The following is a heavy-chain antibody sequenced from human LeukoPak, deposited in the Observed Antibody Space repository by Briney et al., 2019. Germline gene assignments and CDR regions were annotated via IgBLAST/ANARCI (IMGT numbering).Heavy chain of an antibody. CDR1: GGSISSYY. CDR3: ARHPSMVRGTNWFDP. V-gene: IGHV4-59*08. CDR2: IYYSGST. Sequence: PSETLSLTCTVSGGSISSYYWSWIRQPPGKGLEWFGYIYYSGSTNYNPSLKSRVTISVDTSKNQFSLKLSSVTAADTAVYYCARHPSMVRGTNWFDPWGQGTLVTVSS. D-gene: IGHD3-10*01. J-gene: IGHJ5*02.